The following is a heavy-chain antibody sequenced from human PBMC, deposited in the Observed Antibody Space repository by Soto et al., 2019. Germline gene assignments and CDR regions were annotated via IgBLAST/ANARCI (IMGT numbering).Heavy chain of an antibody. CDR1: GVTFSSYA. J-gene: IGHJ4*02. CDR2: IIPIFGTA. CDR3: ARAVPAAVGPPIDY. Sequence: SVKVSCKASGVTFSSYAISWVRQAPGQGLEWMGGIIPIFGTANYAQKFQGRVTITADESTSTAYMELSSLRSEDTAVYYCARAVPAAVGPPIDYWGQGTLVTVSS. V-gene: IGHV1-69*13. D-gene: IGHD2-2*01.